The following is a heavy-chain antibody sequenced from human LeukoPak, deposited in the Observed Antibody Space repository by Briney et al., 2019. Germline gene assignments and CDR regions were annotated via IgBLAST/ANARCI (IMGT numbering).Heavy chain of an antibody. CDR3: TTLMYYYDSSGYYDYFDY. CDR2: IKSKTDGGTT. J-gene: IGHJ4*02. Sequence: PGGSLRLSCAASGFTFSSYGMHWVRQAPGKGLEWVGRIKSKTDGGTTDYAAPVKGRFTISRDDSKNTLYLQMNSLKTEDTAVYYCTTLMYYYDSSGYYDYFDYWGQGTLVTVSS. D-gene: IGHD3-22*01. V-gene: IGHV3-15*07. CDR1: GFTFSSYG.